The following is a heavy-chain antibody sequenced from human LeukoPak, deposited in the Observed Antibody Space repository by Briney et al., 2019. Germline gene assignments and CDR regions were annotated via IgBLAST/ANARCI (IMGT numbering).Heavy chain of an antibody. D-gene: IGHD4-17*01. CDR1: GGSISSHY. V-gene: IGHV4-59*08. Sequence: SETLSLTCTVSGGSISSHYWSWIRQPPGKGLEWIGYIYYSGSTNYNPSLKSRVTISVDTSKNQFSLKLSSVTAADTAVYYCARPTDNYGDYDAFDIWGQGTMVTVSS. J-gene: IGHJ3*02. CDR2: IYYSGST. CDR3: ARPTDNYGDYDAFDI.